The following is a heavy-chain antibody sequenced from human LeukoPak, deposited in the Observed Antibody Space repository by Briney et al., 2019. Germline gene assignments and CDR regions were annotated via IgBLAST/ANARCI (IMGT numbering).Heavy chain of an antibody. J-gene: IGHJ4*02. CDR2: ISSSSSYI. CDR1: GFTFSSYN. V-gene: IGHV3-21*01. CDR3: ARLHYGSGSYYSAEFDY. Sequence: GGSLRLSCAASGFTFSSYNMNWVRQAPGKGLEWVSSISSSSSYIYYADSVKGRFTISRDNAKNSLYLQMNSLRAEDTAVHYCARLHYGSGSYYSAEFDYWGQGTLVTVSS. D-gene: IGHD3-10*01.